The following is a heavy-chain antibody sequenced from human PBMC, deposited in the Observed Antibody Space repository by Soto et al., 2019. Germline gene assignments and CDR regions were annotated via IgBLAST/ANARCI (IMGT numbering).Heavy chain of an antibody. V-gene: IGHV3-23*01. J-gene: IGHJ4*02. CDR3: EKDETMARSSFNYFDF. CDR1: GFIPSSYA. CDR2: ISGSGGAT. Sequence: PGGSLRLSCVVSGFIPSSYAMSWVRQAPGKGLERVSGISGSGGATSYADSVKGRFTISRDNSKNTLYLQMNSLSAEDTAIYYCEKDETMARSSFNYFDFWGQGALVTVSS. D-gene: IGHD2-8*01.